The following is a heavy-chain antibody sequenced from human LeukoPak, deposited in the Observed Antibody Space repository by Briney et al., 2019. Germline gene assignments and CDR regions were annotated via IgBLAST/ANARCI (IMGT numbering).Heavy chain of an antibody. CDR2: ISGSGGST. V-gene: IGHV3-23*01. CDR1: GFTFSSYA. Sequence: SGGSLRLSCAASGFTFSSYAMSWVRQAPGKGLEWVSAISGSGGSTYYADSVKGRFTISRDNSKNTLYLQMNSLRAEDTALYYCAKSSYYDTSGSYREYYFDYWGQGAPVTVSS. J-gene: IGHJ4*02. D-gene: IGHD3-22*01. CDR3: AKSSYYDTSGSYREYYFDY.